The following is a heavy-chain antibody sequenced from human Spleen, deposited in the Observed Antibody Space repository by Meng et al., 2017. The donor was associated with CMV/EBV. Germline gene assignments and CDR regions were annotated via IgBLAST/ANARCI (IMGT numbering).Heavy chain of an antibody. D-gene: IGHD3-3*01. CDR3: ARERARYDFWSGYYSPRDEIYYYYGMDV. CDR1: GFTFSNYE. V-gene: IGHV3-48*03. Sequence: GGSLRLSCAASGFTFSNYEMNWVRQAPGKGLEWVSSITSSDSNIDYTDSVKGRFTISRDNASHSLDLQMNSLRAEDTAVYYCARERARYDFWSGYYSPRDEIYYYYGMDVWGQGTTVTVSS. J-gene: IGHJ6*02. CDR2: ITSSDSNI.